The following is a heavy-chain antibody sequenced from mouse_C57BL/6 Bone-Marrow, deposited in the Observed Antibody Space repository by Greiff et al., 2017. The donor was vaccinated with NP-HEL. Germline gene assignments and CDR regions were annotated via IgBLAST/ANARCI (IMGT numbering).Heavy chain of an antibody. CDR2: INPYNGGT. J-gene: IGHJ2*01. CDR3: ARGTTVVATPFDY. CDR1: GYTFTDYY. D-gene: IGHD1-1*01. Sequence: EVMLVESGPVLVKPGASVKMSCKASGYTFTDYYMNWVKQSHGKSLEWIGVINPYNGGTSYNQKFKGKATLTVDKSSSTAYMELNSLTSEDSAVYYCARGTTVVATPFDYWGQGTTLTVSS. V-gene: IGHV1-19*01.